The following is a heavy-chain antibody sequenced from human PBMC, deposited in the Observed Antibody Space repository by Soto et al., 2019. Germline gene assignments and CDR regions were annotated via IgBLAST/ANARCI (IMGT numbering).Heavy chain of an antibody. CDR3: ASGRFSGYSSGWYVY. D-gene: IGHD6-19*01. CDR1: GFTFSSYA. CDR2: ISGSGGST. J-gene: IGHJ4*02. Sequence: EVQLLESGGGLVQPGGSLRLSCAASGFTFSSYAMSWVRQAPGKGLEWVSAISGSGGSTYYADSVKGRFTISRDNSKNTLDLQMNSLRAEDTAVYYCASGRFSGYSSGWYVYWGQGTLVTVSS. V-gene: IGHV3-23*01.